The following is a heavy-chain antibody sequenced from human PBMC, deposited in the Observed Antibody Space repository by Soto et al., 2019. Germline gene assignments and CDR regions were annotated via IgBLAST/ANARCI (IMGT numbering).Heavy chain of an antibody. CDR2: IIPIFGTA. Sequence: GASVKVSCKASGGTFSSYAISWVRQAPGQGLEWMGGIIPIFGTANYAQKFQGRVTIAADESTSTAYMELSSLRSEDTAVYYCARVTGVVVITERTFDYWGQGTLVTVSS. J-gene: IGHJ4*02. CDR3: ARVTGVVVITERTFDY. CDR1: GGTFSSYA. V-gene: IGHV1-69*13. D-gene: IGHD3-22*01.